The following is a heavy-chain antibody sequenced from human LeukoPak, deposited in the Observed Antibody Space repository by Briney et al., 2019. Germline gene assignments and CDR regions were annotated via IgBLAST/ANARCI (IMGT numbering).Heavy chain of an antibody. J-gene: IGHJ4*02. CDR3: ARDRGGYLALDY. CDR1: GGSISSGDYY. CDR2: IYHSGST. D-gene: IGHD1-26*01. Sequence: PSETLSLTCTVSGGSISSGDYYWSWIRQPPGKGLEWIGYIYHSGSTYYNPSLKSRVTISVDRSKNQFSLKLSSVTAADTAVYYCARDRGGYLALDYWGQGTLVTVSS. V-gene: IGHV4-30-2*01.